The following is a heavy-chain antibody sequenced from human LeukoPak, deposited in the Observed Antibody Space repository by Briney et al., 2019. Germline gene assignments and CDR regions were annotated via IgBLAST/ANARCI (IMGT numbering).Heavy chain of an antibody. Sequence: SETLSLTCTVSGGSISSGGYYWSWIRQPPGKGLEWIGYIYHSGSTYYNPSLKSRVTISVDRSKNQFSLKLSSVTAADTAVYYCASFGGSHDAFDIWGQGTMVTVSS. V-gene: IGHV4-30-2*01. J-gene: IGHJ3*02. CDR3: ASFGGSHDAFDI. D-gene: IGHD3-16*01. CDR2: IYHSGST. CDR1: GGSISSGGYY.